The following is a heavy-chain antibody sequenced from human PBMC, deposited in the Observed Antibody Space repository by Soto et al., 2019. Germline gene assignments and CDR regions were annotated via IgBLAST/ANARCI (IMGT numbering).Heavy chain of an antibody. D-gene: IGHD5-18*01. CDR3: ANSWGDTWQQSAFDF. J-gene: IGHJ3*01. V-gene: IGHV3-23*01. CDR2: ISGTAYSK. CDR1: GFGFDKYS. Sequence: EVRLLESGGGLVQPGGSLRLSCAASGFGFDKYSMSWVRQAPGKGLEWVSGISGTAYSKHYADSVKGQFTISRDNFEKTLYLQMNSLGVEDSAVYYCANSWGDTWQQSAFDFWGQGTMVTVSS.